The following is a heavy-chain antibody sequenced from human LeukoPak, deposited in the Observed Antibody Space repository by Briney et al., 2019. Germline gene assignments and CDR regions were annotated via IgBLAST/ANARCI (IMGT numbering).Heavy chain of an antibody. V-gene: IGHV4-59*01. D-gene: IGHD2-21*02. CDR3: ARECGGACYPPAYYYYMDV. J-gene: IGHJ6*03. CDR2: VCDTGST. Sequence: SETLFLTCTVSGGSMSGYCWSWIRQPPGTRLEWIGYVCDTGSTNYNPSLKRRVTLSVDTSNNQFSLKLSSVTAADTALYYCARECGGACYPPAYYYYMDVWGKGTTVTVSS. CDR1: GGSMSGYC.